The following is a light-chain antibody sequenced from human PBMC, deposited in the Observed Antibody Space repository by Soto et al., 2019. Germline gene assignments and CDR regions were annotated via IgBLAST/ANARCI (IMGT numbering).Light chain of an antibody. CDR3: QQYYSYPWT. Sequence: AIRVTQSPSSFSASTGDRVTITCRASQGISTYLAWYQQKPGKAPKVLIYDASTLQSGVPSRFSGSGSGTDFTLTISCLQSEDFANYYCQQYYSYPWTFGQGTKVEIK. V-gene: IGKV1-8*01. J-gene: IGKJ1*01. CDR1: QGISTY. CDR2: DAS.